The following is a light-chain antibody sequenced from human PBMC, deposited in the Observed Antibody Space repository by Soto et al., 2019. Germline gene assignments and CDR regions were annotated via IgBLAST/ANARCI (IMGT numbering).Light chain of an antibody. CDR2: AAS. Sequence: IQRIQSRSTRSSSLGDRVTIPFPARQGIGRCLAWYQHKPGQAPKFLIYAASTLETGVPARFSGSGSGTEFTLTISSLQPEDFATYYCQQYDSYSLTFGGGTMVDVK. J-gene: IGKJ4*01. V-gene: IGKV1-5*01. CDR1: QGIGRC. CDR3: QQYDSYSLT.